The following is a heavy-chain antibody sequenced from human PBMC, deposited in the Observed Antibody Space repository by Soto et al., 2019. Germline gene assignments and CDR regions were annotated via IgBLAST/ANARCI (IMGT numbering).Heavy chain of an antibody. V-gene: IGHV3-15*01. J-gene: IGHJ6*02. CDR3: TTRDIVVVPAAAYYYYGVDV. CDR2: IKSKTDGGTT. CDR1: GFTFSNAW. Sequence: GGSLRLSCAASGFTFSNAWMSWVRQAPGKGLEWVGRIKSKTDGGTTDYAAPVKGRFTISRDDSKNTLYLQMNSLKTEDTAVYYCTTRDIVVVPAAAYYYYGVDVWGQGTTVTVSS. D-gene: IGHD2-2*01.